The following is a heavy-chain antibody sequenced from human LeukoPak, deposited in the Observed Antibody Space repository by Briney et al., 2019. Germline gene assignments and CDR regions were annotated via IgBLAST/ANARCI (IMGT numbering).Heavy chain of an antibody. Sequence: SVKVSCKASGGTFSSYAISWVRQAPGQGLEWMGGIIPIFGTANYAQKFQGRVTITADKSTSTAYMELSSLRSEDTAVYYCARPGYSAFYYYGMDVWGQGTTVTVSS. J-gene: IGHJ6*02. V-gene: IGHV1-69*06. D-gene: IGHD1-26*01. CDR1: GGTFSSYA. CDR3: ARPGYSAFYYYGMDV. CDR2: IIPIFGTA.